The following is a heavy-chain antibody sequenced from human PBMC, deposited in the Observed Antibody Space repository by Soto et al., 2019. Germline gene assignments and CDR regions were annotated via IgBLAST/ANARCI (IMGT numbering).Heavy chain of an antibody. CDR2: IYHSGST. J-gene: IGHJ5*02. CDR1: GGSISSGGYS. Sequence: SETLSLTCAVSGGSISSGGYSWRWIRQPPGKGLEWIGYIYHSGSTYYNPSLKSRVTISVDRSKNQFSLKLSSVTAEDTAVYYCASGDDVVVPAATWFDPWGQGTLVTVSS. D-gene: IGHD2-2*01. CDR3: ASGDDVVVPAATWFDP. V-gene: IGHV4-30-2*01.